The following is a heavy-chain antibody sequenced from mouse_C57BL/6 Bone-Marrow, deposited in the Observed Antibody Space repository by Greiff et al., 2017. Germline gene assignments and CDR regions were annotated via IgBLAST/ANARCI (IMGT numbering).Heavy chain of an antibody. V-gene: IGHV5-17*01. Sequence: EVKLLESGGGLVQPGGSLKLSCAASGFSFSDSGMHWVRQAPAKGLEWVAYISSGCSTIYYADPVQGRFTISRDNAKNTLFLQVNSLRSEDAAMYYCARSLAGLAYWGQGTLVTVSA. D-gene: IGHD6-2*01. CDR3: ARSLAGLAY. CDR1: GFSFSDSG. CDR2: ISSGCSTI. J-gene: IGHJ3*01.